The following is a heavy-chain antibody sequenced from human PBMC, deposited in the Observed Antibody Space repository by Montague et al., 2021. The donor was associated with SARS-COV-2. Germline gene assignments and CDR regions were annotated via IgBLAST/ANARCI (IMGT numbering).Heavy chain of an antibody. J-gene: IGHJ4*02. CDR2: ISRSGDG. Sequence: SETLSLTCTVSGDSISNSNWWTWVRQSPGRGLEWIGEISRSGDGNYNPSLKSRVTMSVDMSRNQFSLSLSNVTAADTAIYYCVRGGTMTVVVFDYWGQGTLVTVSS. V-gene: IGHV4-4*02. D-gene: IGHD3-22*01. CDR1: GDSISNSNW. CDR3: VRGGTMTVVVFDY.